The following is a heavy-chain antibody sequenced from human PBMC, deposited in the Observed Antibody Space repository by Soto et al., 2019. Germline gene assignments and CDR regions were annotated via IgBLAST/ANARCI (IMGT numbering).Heavy chain of an antibody. Sequence: QVQLVESGGGVVKLGRSRRLSFAASGFPFSTYAMHWVRKAPGKGLEWVAVMSYDGSNKFYADSVKGRFSISRDNSKNKLSLQMNSLKPDDSAVYYCARERIGHYFDYWGQGTLVTVSS. CDR2: MSYDGSNK. CDR1: GFPFSTYA. V-gene: IGHV3-30-3*01. CDR3: ARERIGHYFDY. J-gene: IGHJ4*02. D-gene: IGHD2-15*01.